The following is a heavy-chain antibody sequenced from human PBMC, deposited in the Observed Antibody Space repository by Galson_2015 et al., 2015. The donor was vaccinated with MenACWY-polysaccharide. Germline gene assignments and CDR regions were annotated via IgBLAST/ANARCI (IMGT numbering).Heavy chain of an antibody. D-gene: IGHD2-15*01. CDR1: GFNFRSSG. V-gene: IGHV3-30*18. CDR3: AKGAADSDY. Sequence: SLRLSCAASGFNFRSSGMHWVRQAPGKGLEWVAVMSYDGSNKYYIDSVKVRFTISKDTSKNTLYLQMDSLRIEGTAMYYCAKGAADSDYWGQGTLVTVSS. CDR2: MSYDGSNK. J-gene: IGHJ4*02.